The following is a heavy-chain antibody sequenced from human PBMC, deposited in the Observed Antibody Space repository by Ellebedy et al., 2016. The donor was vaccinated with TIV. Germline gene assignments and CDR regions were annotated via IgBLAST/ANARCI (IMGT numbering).Heavy chain of an antibody. CDR1: GFTFSSYG. Sequence: GESLKISCAASGFTFSSYGMYWVRQAPGKGLEWVAVIWFDGSSKYYADSVKGRFAISRDNSKNTLYLQMNSLRGEDTAVYYCARAWSTAAGYYFGYWGQGTLVTVSS. V-gene: IGHV3-33*01. J-gene: IGHJ4*02. CDR3: ARAWSTAAGYYFGY. CDR2: IWFDGSSK. D-gene: IGHD6-13*01.